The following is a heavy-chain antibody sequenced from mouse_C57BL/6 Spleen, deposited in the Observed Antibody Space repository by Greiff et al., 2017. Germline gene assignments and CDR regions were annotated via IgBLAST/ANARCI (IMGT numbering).Heavy chain of an antibody. D-gene: IGHD2-5*01. CDR2: ISDGGSYT. CDR1: GFTFSSYA. V-gene: IGHV5-4*01. J-gene: IGHJ2*01. Sequence: EVMLVESGGGLVKPGGSLKLSCAASGFTFSSYAMSWVRQTPEKRLEWVATISDGGSYTYYPDNVKGRFTISRDNAKNNLYLQMSHLKSEDTAMYYCAREGAYYSNYRAFDYWGQGTTLTVSS. CDR3: AREGAYYSNYRAFDY.